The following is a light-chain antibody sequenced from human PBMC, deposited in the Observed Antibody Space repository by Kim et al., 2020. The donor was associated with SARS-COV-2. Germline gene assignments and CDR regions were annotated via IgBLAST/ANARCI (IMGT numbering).Light chain of an antibody. CDR2: QDS. CDR3: QAWDSSTED. CDR1: KLGDKY. Sequence: SYELTQPPSVSVSPGQTASITCSGDKLGDKYACWYQQKPGQSPVLVIYQDSKRPSGIPERFSGSNSGNTATLTISGTQAMVEADYYCQAWDSSTEDFGT. V-gene: IGLV3-1*01. J-gene: IGLJ1*01.